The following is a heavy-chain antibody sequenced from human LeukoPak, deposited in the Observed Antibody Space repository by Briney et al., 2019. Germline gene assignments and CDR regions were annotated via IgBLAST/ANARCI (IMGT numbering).Heavy chain of an antibody. CDR2: INPNSGGT. CDR3: ARDRYCSTTSCLSTWFDP. Sequence: ASVKVSCKASGYTFSDYYLHWVRQAPGQELEWMGWINPNSGGTDYAQKFQGRVTMTRDTSISTTYMELSRLRSDDTAVYYCARDRYCSTTSCLSTWFDPWGQGTLVTVSS. D-gene: IGHD2-2*01. CDR1: GYTFSDYY. J-gene: IGHJ5*02. V-gene: IGHV1-2*02.